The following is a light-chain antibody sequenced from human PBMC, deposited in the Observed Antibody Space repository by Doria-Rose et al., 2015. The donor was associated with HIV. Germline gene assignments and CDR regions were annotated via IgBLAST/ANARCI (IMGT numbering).Light chain of an antibody. CDR3: HQYGASWT. CDR1: QSFSSTY. Sequence: EIVMKQSPGTLSLSPGERATLSCRTSQSFSSTYLAWYQQQPSRAPSLLIYDGSTRSTGIPDRFSASVPGTDITLTINSLEPDDFALYYCHQYGASWTFGQGTKVEI. CDR2: DGS. V-gene: IGKV3-20*01. J-gene: IGKJ1*01.